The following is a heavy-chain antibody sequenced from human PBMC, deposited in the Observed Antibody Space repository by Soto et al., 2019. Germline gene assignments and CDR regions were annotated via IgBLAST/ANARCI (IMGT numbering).Heavy chain of an antibody. CDR2: INSDGSST. J-gene: IGHJ6*02. CDR3: TKSPPDTHYYGMDG. Sequence: PGGSLRLSCAASGLIFSSYWMHWVRQAPGKGLVWIARINSDGSSTRYADSVKGRFTISRDNAKSTLYLQMNSLRAEDMAVYYCTKSPPDTHYYGMDGRGQRTTVTGSS. CDR1: GLIFSSYW. V-gene: IGHV3-74*01.